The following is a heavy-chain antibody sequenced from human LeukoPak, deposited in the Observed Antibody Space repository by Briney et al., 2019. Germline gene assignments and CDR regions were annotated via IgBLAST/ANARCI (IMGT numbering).Heavy chain of an antibody. CDR3: ARDSGRAGGSYYGYPSDYGMDV. D-gene: IGHD1-26*01. CDR2: INTNTGNP. V-gene: IGHV7-4-1*02. Sequence: ASVKVSCKASGYTFTSYAMNWVRQAPGQGLEWMGWINTNTGNPTYAQGFTGRFVFSLDTSVSTAYLQISSLKAEDTAVYYCARDSGRAGGSYYGYPSDYGMDVWGQGTTVTVSS. CDR1: GYTFTSYA. J-gene: IGHJ6*02.